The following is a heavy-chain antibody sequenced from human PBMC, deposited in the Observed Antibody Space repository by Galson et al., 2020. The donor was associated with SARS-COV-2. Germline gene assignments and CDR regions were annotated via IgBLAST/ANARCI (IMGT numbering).Heavy chain of an antibody. V-gene: IGHV2-26*01. CDR3: ARTRPTSWESSVVSFDV. CDR1: GFSLTNPREG. J-gene: IGHJ3*01. D-gene: IGHD2-8*02. CDR2: IISNGKK. Sequence: SGPTLVKNTETLTLTSTVSGFSLTNPREGVSWIRQPPAKTLNSLEHIISNGKKSYSTYLSTRPTVSKDTSKSQVVLTMANVDPLDTATSYCARTRPTSWESSVVSFDVLGLGTMVTVSS.